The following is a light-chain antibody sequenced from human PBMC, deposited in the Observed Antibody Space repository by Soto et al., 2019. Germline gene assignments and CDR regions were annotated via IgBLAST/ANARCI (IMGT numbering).Light chain of an antibody. Sequence: QAVVTQEPSLTVSPGGTVTLTCASSTGAVTSGDYPNWLQQKPGQAPRALIYSVSKRHSWTPARFSGSLLGGKAALTLSGAQPEDEAEYYCLLYYGGAQLVFGGGTQLTVL. CDR3: LLYYGGAQLV. V-gene: IGLV7-43*01. J-gene: IGLJ2*01. CDR1: TGAVTSGDY. CDR2: SVS.